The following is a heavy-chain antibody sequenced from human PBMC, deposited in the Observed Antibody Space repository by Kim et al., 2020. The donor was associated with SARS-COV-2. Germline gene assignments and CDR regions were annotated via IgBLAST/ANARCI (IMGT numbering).Heavy chain of an antibody. J-gene: IGHJ3*02. CDR3: AKWGRQLVRDAFDI. Sequence: ADSVKGRFTISRDNSKNSLYLQMNSLRTEDTALYYCAKWGRQLVRDAFDIWGQGTMVTVSS. V-gene: IGHV3-43*01. D-gene: IGHD6-6*01.